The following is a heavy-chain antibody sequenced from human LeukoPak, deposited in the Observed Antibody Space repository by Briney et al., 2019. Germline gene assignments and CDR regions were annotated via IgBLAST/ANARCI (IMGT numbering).Heavy chain of an antibody. CDR2: ISSSGSTI. J-gene: IGHJ3*02. CDR1: GFTFSDYY. D-gene: IGHD5-12*01. Sequence: GGSLRLSCAASGFTFSDYYMSWIRQAPGKGLEWVSYISSSGSTIYYADSVKGRFTISRDNAKNSLYLQMNSLRAEDTAVYYCARVSGYDSVDAFDIWGQGTMVTVSP. V-gene: IGHV3-11*04. CDR3: ARVSGYDSVDAFDI.